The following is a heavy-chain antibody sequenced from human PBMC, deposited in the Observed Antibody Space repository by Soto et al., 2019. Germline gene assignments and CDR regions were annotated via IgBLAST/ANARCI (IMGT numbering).Heavy chain of an antibody. J-gene: IGHJ4*02. CDR1: GFSLSTSGVG. V-gene: IGHV2-5*02. D-gene: IGHD6-13*01. Sequence: QITLKESGPPLVKPTQTLTLTCTFSGFSLSTSGVGVGWIRQPPGKALEWPALIYWDDDKRYSPSLKSRLTSTKDTSKNQVVHTMTNMGPVDTATYYCAHMMHSSSWYGHFDYWGQGTLVTVSS. CDR3: AHMMHSSSWYGHFDY. CDR2: IYWDDDK.